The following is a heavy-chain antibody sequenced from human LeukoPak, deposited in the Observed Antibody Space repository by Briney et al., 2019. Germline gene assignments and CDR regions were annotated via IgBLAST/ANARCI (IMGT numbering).Heavy chain of an antibody. CDR3: ARATYSSTWYSRYFDL. Sequence: GGSLRLSCVASGFTFSSYGMHWVRQATGKGLEWVSGIGTAGDIYYPGSVKGRFTISRENAKKSLYLQMNSLRAGDTAVYYCARATYSSTWYSRYFDLWGRGTLVTVSS. V-gene: IGHV3-13*01. CDR1: GFTFSSYG. CDR2: IGTAGDI. J-gene: IGHJ2*01. D-gene: IGHD6-13*01.